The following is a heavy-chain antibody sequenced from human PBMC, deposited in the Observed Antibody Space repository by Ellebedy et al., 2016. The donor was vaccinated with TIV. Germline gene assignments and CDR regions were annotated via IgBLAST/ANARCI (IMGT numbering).Heavy chain of an antibody. CDR2: MDPNSGAT. V-gene: IGHV1-8*03. D-gene: IGHD5-12*01. CDR1: GYTFSSYG. CDR3: ARNPSHTGYFDP. J-gene: IGHJ5*02. Sequence: AASVKVSCKASGYTFSSYGICWVRQAPGQGLEWMGWMDPNSGATGYAQKFQGRVTITRDTSISTAYMALSSLTSEDTAVYYCARNPSHTGYFDPWGQGTLVTVSS.